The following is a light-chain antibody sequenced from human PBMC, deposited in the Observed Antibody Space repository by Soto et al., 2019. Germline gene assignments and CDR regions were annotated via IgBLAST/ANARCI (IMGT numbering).Light chain of an antibody. CDR1: QSVGSY. J-gene: IGKJ3*01. Sequence: EIVLTQSPATLSLSPGQRATLSCRASQSVGSYLAWYQQKPGQAPRLLIYDASSRATGIPTRFSGSGSGTDFTLTISSLGPEDSAVYYCQQRDRFTFGPGTKVDIK. V-gene: IGKV3-11*01. CDR3: QQRDRFT. CDR2: DAS.